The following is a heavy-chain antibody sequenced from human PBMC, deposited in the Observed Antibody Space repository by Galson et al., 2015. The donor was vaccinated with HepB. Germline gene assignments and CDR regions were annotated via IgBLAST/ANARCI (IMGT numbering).Heavy chain of an antibody. J-gene: IGHJ3*02. D-gene: IGHD3-22*01. Sequence: SLRLSCAASGFTFSSYAMHWVRQAPGKGLEWVAVISYDGSNKYYADSVKGRFTISRDNSKNTLYLQMNSLRAEDTAVYYCARAKGWGPSYYYDSSASYGFDIWGQGTMVTVSS. CDR3: ARAKGWGPSYYYDSSASYGFDI. CDR2: ISYDGSNK. V-gene: IGHV3-30*04. CDR1: GFTFSSYA.